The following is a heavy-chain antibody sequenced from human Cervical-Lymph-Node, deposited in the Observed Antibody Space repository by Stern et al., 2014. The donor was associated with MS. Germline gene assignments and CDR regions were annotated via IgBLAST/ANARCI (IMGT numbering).Heavy chain of an antibody. CDR2: ISKDSDYL. CDR1: GFTFNNYS. V-gene: IGHV3-21*01. CDR3: ARRFYGRSAWPLDY. Sequence: EVQLVESGGGLVKPGGSLRLSCAASGFTFNNYSMIWVRQAPGKGLEWVSSISKDSDYLLHADSVKGRFTTSRDNAKNSLYLQMDRLRVEDTAVYYCARRFYGRSAWPLDYWGQGTLVTVSS. J-gene: IGHJ4*02. D-gene: IGHD2/OR15-2a*01.